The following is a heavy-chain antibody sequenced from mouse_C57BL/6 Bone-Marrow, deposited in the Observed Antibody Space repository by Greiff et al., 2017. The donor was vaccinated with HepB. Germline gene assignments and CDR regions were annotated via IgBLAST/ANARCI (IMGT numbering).Heavy chain of an antibody. CDR2: INPNNGGT. D-gene: IGHD2-2*01. CDR3: ARFQGYDPYYYAMDY. Sequence: LVEPGASVKIPCKASGYTFTDYNMDWVKQSHGKSLEWIGDINPNNGGTIYNQKFKGKATLTVDKSSSTAYMELRSLTSEDTAVYYCARFQGYDPYYYAMDYWGQGTSVTVSS. V-gene: IGHV1-18*01. J-gene: IGHJ4*01. CDR1: GYTFTDYN.